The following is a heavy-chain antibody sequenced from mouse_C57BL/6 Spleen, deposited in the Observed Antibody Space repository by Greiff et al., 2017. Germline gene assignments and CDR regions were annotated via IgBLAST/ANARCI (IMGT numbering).Heavy chain of an antibody. D-gene: IGHD2-4*01. Sequence: EVQLVESGGDLVKPGGSLKLSCAASGFTFSSYGMSWVRQTPDKRLVWVATISSGGSYTYYPDSVKGRFTISRDNAKNTLYLQMSSLKSEDTAMYYCARSPPDYDAGLYYAMDYWGQGTSVTVSS. CDR1: GFTFSSYG. CDR2: ISSGGSYT. J-gene: IGHJ4*01. CDR3: ARSPPDYDAGLYYAMDY. V-gene: IGHV5-6*01.